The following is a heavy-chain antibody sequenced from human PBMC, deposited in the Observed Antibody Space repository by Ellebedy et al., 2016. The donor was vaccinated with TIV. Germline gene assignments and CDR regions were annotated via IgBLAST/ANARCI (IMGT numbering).Heavy chain of an antibody. D-gene: IGHD3-10*01. V-gene: IGHV4-4*07. CDR1: GGSIPDYY. Sequence: MPGGSLRLSCSVSGGSIPDYYWSWIRQTAAKGLEWIGHIYSAGETRYHPSLKSRVTISLDTSKNQFSLELSSVTAADTAVYYCARGGASSLPFDYWGQGTLVTVSS. CDR3: ARGGASSLPFDY. CDR2: IYSAGET. J-gene: IGHJ4*02.